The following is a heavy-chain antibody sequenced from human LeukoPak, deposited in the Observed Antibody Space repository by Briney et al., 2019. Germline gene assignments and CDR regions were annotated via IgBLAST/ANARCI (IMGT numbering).Heavy chain of an antibody. J-gene: IGHJ4*02. D-gene: IGHD6-19*01. Sequence: ASVKVSCKASGGTFSSYAISWVRRAPGQGLEWMGGIIPIFGTANYTQKFQGRVTITTDESTSTAYMELSSLRSEDTAVYYCARGGTPGYSSGRIDYWGQGTLVTVSS. CDR1: GGTFSSYA. CDR2: IIPIFGTA. V-gene: IGHV1-69*05. CDR3: ARGGTPGYSSGRIDY.